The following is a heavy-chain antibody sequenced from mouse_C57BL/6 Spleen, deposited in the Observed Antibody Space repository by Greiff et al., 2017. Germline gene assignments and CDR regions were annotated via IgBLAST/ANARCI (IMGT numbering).Heavy chain of an antibody. Sequence: VQLVESGAELMKPGASVKLSCKATGYTFTGYWIEWVKQRPGHGLEWIGEILPGSGSTNYNEKFKGKATFTADTSTNTAYMQLSSLTAEDSAIYYGAGDPFYYGSSPQFAYWGQGTLVTVSA. CDR3: AGDPFYYGSSPQFAY. CDR2: ILPGSGST. V-gene: IGHV1-9*01. D-gene: IGHD1-1*01. J-gene: IGHJ3*01. CDR1: GYTFTGYW.